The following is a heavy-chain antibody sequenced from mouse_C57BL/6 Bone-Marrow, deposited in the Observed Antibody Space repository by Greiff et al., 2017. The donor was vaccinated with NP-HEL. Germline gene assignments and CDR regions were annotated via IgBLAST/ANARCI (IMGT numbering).Heavy chain of an antibody. CDR3: ARGIYYGSSYGYWYFDV. Sequence: VQLKQSGPVLVKPGASVKMSCKASGYTFTDYYMNWVKQSHGKSLEWIGVINPYNGGTSYNQKFKGKATLTVDKSSSTAYMELNSLTSEDSAVYYCARGIYYGSSYGYWYFDVWGTGTTVTVSS. CDR2: INPYNGGT. D-gene: IGHD1-1*01. V-gene: IGHV1-19*01. J-gene: IGHJ1*03. CDR1: GYTFTDYY.